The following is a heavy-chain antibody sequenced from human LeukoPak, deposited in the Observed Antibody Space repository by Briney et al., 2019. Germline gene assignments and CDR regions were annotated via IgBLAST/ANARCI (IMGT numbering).Heavy chain of an antibody. D-gene: IGHD3-10*01. CDR2: IYYSGST. CDR3: ARVGSIGVGELFFDY. J-gene: IGHJ4*02. CDR1: GGSISSSSYY. V-gene: IGHV4-39*07. Sequence: SETLSLTCTVSGGSISSSSYYWGWIRQPPGTGLEWIGSIYYSGSTNYNPSLKSRVTISVDTSKNQFSLKLSSVTAADTAVYYCARVGSIGVGELFFDYWGQGTLVTVSS.